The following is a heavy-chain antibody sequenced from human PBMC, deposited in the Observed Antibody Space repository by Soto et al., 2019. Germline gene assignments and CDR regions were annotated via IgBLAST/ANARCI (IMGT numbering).Heavy chain of an antibody. CDR3: VRQGETGYTSGWKDDAFDV. D-gene: IGHD6-19*01. J-gene: IGHJ3*01. V-gene: IGHV3-23*01. CDR1: GFIFSNYA. Sequence: EVQLLESGGGLIQPGGSLRLSCAASGFIFSNYAMNWVRQAPGKGLEWVSSVSDSGVATHFADSVKGRFSISRDNSKNTQSLQMNSLRAEDTAVYYCVRQGETGYTSGWKDDAFDVWGQGTVVTVSA. CDR2: VSDSGVAT.